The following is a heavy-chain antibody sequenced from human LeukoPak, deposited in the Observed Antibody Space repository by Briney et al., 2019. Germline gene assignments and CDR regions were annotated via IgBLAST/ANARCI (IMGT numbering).Heavy chain of an antibody. CDR1: GFTFSSYN. CDR2: ISGSGGST. D-gene: IGHD3-10*01. CDR3: AKDLVPDYGSGPFDY. Sequence: GGSLRLSCAASGFTFSSYNMKWVRQAPGKGLEWVSAISGSGGSTYYADSVKGRFTISRDNSKNTLYLQMNSLRAEDTAVYYCAKDLVPDYGSGPFDYWGQGTLVTVSS. V-gene: IGHV3-23*01. J-gene: IGHJ4*02.